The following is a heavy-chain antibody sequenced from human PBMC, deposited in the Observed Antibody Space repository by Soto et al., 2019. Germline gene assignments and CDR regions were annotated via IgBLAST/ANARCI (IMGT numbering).Heavy chain of an antibody. CDR3: ARGYSSGWYDY. Sequence: GSLRLSCAASGFTFSSYAMHWVRQAPGKGLEYVSAISSNGGSTYYANSVKGRFTISRDNSKNTLYLQMGSLRAEDMAVYYCARGYSSGWYDYWGQGTLVTVSS. CDR2: ISSNGGST. J-gene: IGHJ4*02. CDR1: GFTFSSYA. V-gene: IGHV3-64*01. D-gene: IGHD6-19*01.